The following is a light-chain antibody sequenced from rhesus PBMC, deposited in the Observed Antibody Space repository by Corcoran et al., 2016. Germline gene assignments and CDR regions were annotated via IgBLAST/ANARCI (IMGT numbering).Light chain of an antibody. CDR3: QQSHSNPYS. J-gene: IGKJ2*01. V-gene: IGKV1-32*02. Sequence: DIQMSQSPSSLSASVGDRVTVSCRASQDIRSYLNWYQQKPGKAPKLLIYYSDMVPSGVPSRFSGSGSGTDFTLTISRLQPDDFATYFCQQSHSNPYSFGQGTKVEMK. CDR1: QDIRSY. CDR2: YSD.